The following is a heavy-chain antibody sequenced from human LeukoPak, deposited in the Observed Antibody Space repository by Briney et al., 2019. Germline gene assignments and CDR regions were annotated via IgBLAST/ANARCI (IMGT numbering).Heavy chain of an antibody. J-gene: IGHJ4*02. Sequence: GGSLRLSCAASGFSFDDYAMHWVRQAPGKGLEWVSGISWNSGSIGYADSVKGRFTISRDNAKNSLYLQMNSLRAEDTAVYYCARARAYYYDSSGYPDYWGQGTLVTVSS. CDR1: GFSFDDYA. D-gene: IGHD3-22*01. CDR2: ISWNSGSI. V-gene: IGHV3-9*01. CDR3: ARARAYYYDSSGYPDY.